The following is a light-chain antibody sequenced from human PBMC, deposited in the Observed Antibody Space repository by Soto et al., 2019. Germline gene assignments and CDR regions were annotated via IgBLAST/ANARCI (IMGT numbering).Light chain of an antibody. CDR2: QVS. CDR1: QSLVYSDGNTY. CDR3: LQFTHSPQT. J-gene: IGKJ1*01. V-gene: IGKV2-24*01. Sequence: DTVMTQTPLSSPVTLGQPASISCRSSQSLVYSDGNTYLSWLQQRPGQPPRLLIYQVSNRFSGVPDRFSGSGAVTDFTLKISSVEADDVGVYFCLQFTHSPQTFGQGTKVE.